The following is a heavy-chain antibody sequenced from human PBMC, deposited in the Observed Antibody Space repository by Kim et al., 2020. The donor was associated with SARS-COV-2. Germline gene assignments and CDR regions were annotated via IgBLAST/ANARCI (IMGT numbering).Heavy chain of an antibody. CDR2: ISWNSGSI. V-gene: IGHV3-9*01. CDR3: AKSPLRYDFWSGSGFDY. CDR1: GFTFDDYA. Sequence: GGSLRLSCAASGFTFDDYAMHWVRQAPGKGLEWVSGISWNSGSIGYADSVKGRFTISRDNAKNSLYLQMNSLRAEDTALYYCAKSPLRYDFWSGSGFDYWGQGTLVTVSS. D-gene: IGHD3-3*01. J-gene: IGHJ4*02.